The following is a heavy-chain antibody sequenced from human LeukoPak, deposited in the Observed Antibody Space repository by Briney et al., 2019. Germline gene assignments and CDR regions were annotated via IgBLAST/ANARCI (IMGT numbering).Heavy chain of an antibody. Sequence: AGGSLRLSCAASGFTFSSYGMHWVRQAPGKGLEWVAFIRYDGSNKYYADSVKGRFTISRDNSKNTLYLQMNSLRAEDTAVYYCAKHLTVGATGWFDPWGQGTLVTVSS. V-gene: IGHV3-30*02. CDR1: GFTFSSYG. J-gene: IGHJ5*02. CDR3: AKHLTVGATGWFDP. D-gene: IGHD1-26*01. CDR2: IRYDGSNK.